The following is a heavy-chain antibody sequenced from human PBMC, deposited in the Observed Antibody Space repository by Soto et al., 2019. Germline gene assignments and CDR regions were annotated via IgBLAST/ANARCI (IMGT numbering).Heavy chain of an antibody. D-gene: IGHD4-17*01. Sequence: EVQLLESGGGFIQPGGSLRLSCAASGFTFSSYVMSWFRQAPGKGLEWVSAIGPSGTNTYYADSVKGRFTISIDNYKNTLFVQMNSLRAEDTAVYYCAKETPYIDVYGSVDYWGQGDLVTVSS. CDR1: GFTFSSYV. J-gene: IGHJ4*02. V-gene: IGHV3-23*01. CDR2: IGPSGTNT. CDR3: AKETPYIDVYGSVDY.